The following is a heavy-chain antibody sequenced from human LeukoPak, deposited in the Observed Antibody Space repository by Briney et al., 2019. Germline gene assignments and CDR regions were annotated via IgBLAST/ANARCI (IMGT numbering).Heavy chain of an antibody. J-gene: IGHJ4*02. V-gene: IGHV4-4*07. D-gene: IGHD6-19*01. Sequence: SETLSLTCSVSGDSVSGFYWSWIRQPAGKGLEWIGRIYTSGNTRDTSTKYNPSLKSRVCMSVDTSKNQFSLKLRSVTAADTAIYYCPIDTFSSGWWDYSDYWGQGTLVTVSS. CDR2: IYTSGNTRDTST. CDR3: PIDTFSSGWWDYSDY. CDR1: GDSVSGFY.